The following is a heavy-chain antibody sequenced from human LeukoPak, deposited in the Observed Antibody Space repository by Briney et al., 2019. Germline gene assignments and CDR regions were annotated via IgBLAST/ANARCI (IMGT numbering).Heavy chain of an antibody. CDR1: GYTFSSYG. J-gene: IGHJ6*03. CDR3: ARGAGASFGGLYYYFYMDV. D-gene: IGHD1-26*01. V-gene: IGHV1-18*01. Sequence: ASVKVSCKASGYTFSSYGISWVRQAPGQGLEWMGWISPYNTNTNYAQKLLGRVTLTTDTSTSTAYMELRSLRSDDTAVYYCARGAGASFGGLYYYFYMDVWGKGTTVTVSS. CDR2: ISPYNTNT.